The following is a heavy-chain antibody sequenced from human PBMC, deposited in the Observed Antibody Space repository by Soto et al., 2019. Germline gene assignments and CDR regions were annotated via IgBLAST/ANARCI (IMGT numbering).Heavy chain of an antibody. CDR1: GFTFSSYW. CDR3: ARFTYYDFWSGYYKGPRDHFDY. J-gene: IGHJ4*02. V-gene: IGHV3-7*03. D-gene: IGHD3-3*01. Sequence: GGSLRLSCAASGFTFSSYWMSWVLQAPGKGLEWVANIKQDGSEKYYVDSVKGRFTISRDNAKNSLYLQMNSLRAEDTAVYYCARFTYYDFWSGYYKGPRDHFDYWGQGTLVTVS. CDR2: IKQDGSEK.